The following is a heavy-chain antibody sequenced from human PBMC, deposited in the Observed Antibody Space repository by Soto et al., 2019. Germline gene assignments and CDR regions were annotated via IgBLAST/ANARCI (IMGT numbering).Heavy chain of an antibody. CDR2: ISYDGSNK. Sequence: GSLRLSCAASGFTFSSYGMHWVRQAPGKGLEWVAVISYDGSNKYYADSVKGRFTISRDNSKNTLYLQMNSLRAEDTAVYYCAKDPKGYYDSSGYVDYWGQGTLVTVSS. CDR3: AKDPKGYYDSSGYVDY. J-gene: IGHJ4*02. CDR1: GFTFSSYG. D-gene: IGHD3-22*01. V-gene: IGHV3-30*18.